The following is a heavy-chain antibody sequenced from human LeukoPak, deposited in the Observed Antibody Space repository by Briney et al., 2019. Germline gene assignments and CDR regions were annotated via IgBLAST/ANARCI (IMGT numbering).Heavy chain of an antibody. CDR2: TYYSGNT. D-gene: IGHD2-21*02. CDR3: ARHGGDERFHY. J-gene: IGHJ4*02. V-gene: IGHV4-59*08. CDR1: GGSISSYD. Sequence: SETLSLTCTVSGGSISSYDWSWIRQPPGKGLEWIGYTYYSGNTNYNPSLESRVTISVDTSKNQFSLKLSSVTAADTAVYYCARHGGDERFHYWGQGTLVTVSS.